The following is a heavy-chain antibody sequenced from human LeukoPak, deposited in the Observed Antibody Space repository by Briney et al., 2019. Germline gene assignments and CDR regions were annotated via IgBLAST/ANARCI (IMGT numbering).Heavy chain of an antibody. CDR1: GGSISIYY. D-gene: IGHD3-10*01. J-gene: IGHJ4*02. CDR3: ARRYFGTGSRWSRYYFDL. Sequence: SETLSLTCTVSGGSISIYYWSWVRQTPGKGLEWIGYIHHSGSTNYNPSLKSRVTISLDTSKNQFSLNLRSVTDADTAVYYCARRYFGTGSRWSRYYFDLWGQGPLVTVSS. V-gene: IGHV4-59*08. CDR2: IHHSGST.